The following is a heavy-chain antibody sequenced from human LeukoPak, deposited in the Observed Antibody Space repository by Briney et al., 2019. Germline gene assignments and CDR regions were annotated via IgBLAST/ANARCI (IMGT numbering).Heavy chain of an antibody. Sequence: SETLSLTCTVSGYSISNGYYWDWIRQPPVRGLEWIGNIYRSGSTSYNPSLKSRVTISVDTSKNQFSLKVNSVTAADTAVYYCARRHSSGWFYYWGQGTLVTVSS. CDR1: GYSISNGYY. CDR3: ARRHSSGWFYY. V-gene: IGHV4-38-2*02. CDR2: IYRSGST. J-gene: IGHJ4*02. D-gene: IGHD6-19*01.